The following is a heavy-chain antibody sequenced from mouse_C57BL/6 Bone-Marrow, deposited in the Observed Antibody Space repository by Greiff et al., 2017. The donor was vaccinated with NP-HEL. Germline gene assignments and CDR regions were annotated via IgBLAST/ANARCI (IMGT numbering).Heavy chain of an antibody. V-gene: IGHV5-4*01. Sequence: EVKVVESGGGLVKPGGSLTLSCAASGFTFSSYAMSWVRQTPEKRLEWVATISDGGSYTYYPDNVKGRFTISRDNAKNNLYLQMSHLKSEDTAMYYCARDRGLPHYYAMDYWGQGTSVTVSS. CDR3: ARDRGLPHYYAMDY. J-gene: IGHJ4*01. CDR2: ISDGGSYT. CDR1: GFTFSSYA. D-gene: IGHD2-2*01.